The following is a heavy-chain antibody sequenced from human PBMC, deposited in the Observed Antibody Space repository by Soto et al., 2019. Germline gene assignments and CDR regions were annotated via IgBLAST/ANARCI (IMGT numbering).Heavy chain of an antibody. CDR1: GFTFSSYA. CDR2: ISGSGGST. D-gene: IGHD3-3*01. CDR3: AKDRGRVLEWLVHYYYYGMDV. V-gene: IGHV3-23*01. J-gene: IGHJ6*02. Sequence: EVQLLESGGGLVQPGGSLRLSCAASGFTFSSYAMSWVRQAPGKGLEWVSAISGSGGSTYYADSVKGRFTISRDNCKNTLYLQMNSLRAEDTAVYYCAKDRGRVLEWLVHYYYYGMDVWGQGTTVTVSS.